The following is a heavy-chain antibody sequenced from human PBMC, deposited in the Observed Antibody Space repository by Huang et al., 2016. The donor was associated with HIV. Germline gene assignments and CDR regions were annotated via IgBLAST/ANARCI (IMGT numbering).Heavy chain of an antibody. CDR3: AAHGRIVGIPAAPLRFDP. Sequence: QLQLQESGPGLVKPSETLSLTCTVSGGSISSSSYYWGWIRQPPGKGLEGVGRIYHSGTTYYKPSLKSRVTISGDTARTQFSRKLSSVTAADTAVYYCAAHGRIVGIPAAPLRFDPWGQGTLVTVSS. CDR1: GGSISSSSYY. J-gene: IGHJ5*02. CDR2: IYHSGTT. D-gene: IGHD6-13*01. V-gene: IGHV4-39*01.